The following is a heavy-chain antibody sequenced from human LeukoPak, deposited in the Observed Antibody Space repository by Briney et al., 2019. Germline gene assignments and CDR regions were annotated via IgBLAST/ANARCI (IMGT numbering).Heavy chain of an antibody. CDR2: IYYSGST. D-gene: IGHD4-17*01. CDR3: AREGNYGDYKGAVGGFDI. J-gene: IGHJ3*02. V-gene: IGHV4-59*12. Sequence: PSETLSLTCTVSGGSISSYYWSRIRQPPGKGLEWIGYIYYSGSTNYNPSLKSRVTISVDTSKNQFSLKLSSVTAADTAVYYCAREGNYGDYKGAVGGFDIWGQGTMVTVSS. CDR1: GGSISSYY.